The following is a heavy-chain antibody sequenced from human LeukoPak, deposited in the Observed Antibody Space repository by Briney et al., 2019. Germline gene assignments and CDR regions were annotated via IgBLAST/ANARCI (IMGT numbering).Heavy chain of an antibody. J-gene: IGHJ6*03. Sequence: SEALSLTCTVSGGSISSYYWSWIRQPPGKGLEWIGYIYYSGSTNYNPSLKSRVTISVDTTKNQFSLKLSSMTVADTAVYYCARADGEGWNYYYMDVWGKGTTVTVSS. D-gene: IGHD3-10*01. CDR2: IYYSGST. CDR3: ARADGEGWNYYYMDV. V-gene: IGHV4-59*12. CDR1: GGSISSYY.